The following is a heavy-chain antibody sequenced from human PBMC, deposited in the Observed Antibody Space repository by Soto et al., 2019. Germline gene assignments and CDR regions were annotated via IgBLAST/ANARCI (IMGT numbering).Heavy chain of an antibody. CDR3: ARDRGGMDV. Sequence: QVQLQESGPGLVKPSETLSLTCTVSGGSVSSGSYYWSWIRQPPGKGLEWIGYIYYSGSTNYNPSLKSRVTISVDTSMNQFSLKLSSVTAADTAVYYCARDRGGMDVWGQGTTVTVSS. D-gene: IGHD3-10*01. V-gene: IGHV4-61*01. CDR2: IYYSGST. CDR1: GGSVSSGSYY. J-gene: IGHJ6*02.